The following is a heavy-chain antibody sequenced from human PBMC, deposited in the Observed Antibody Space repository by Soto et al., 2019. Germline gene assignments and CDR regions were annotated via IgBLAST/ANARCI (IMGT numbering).Heavy chain of an antibody. Sequence: GGSLRLSCAASGFTFSSYSMNWVRQAPGKGLEWVSSISSSSSYIYYADSVKGRFTISRDNAKNSLYLQMNSLRAEDTAVYYCARVSRGSSSSWDYYYYYGMDVWGQGTTVTVSS. CDR1: GFTFSSYS. J-gene: IGHJ6*02. V-gene: IGHV3-21*01. CDR2: ISSSSSYI. D-gene: IGHD6-6*01. CDR3: ARVSRGSSSSWDYYYYYGMDV.